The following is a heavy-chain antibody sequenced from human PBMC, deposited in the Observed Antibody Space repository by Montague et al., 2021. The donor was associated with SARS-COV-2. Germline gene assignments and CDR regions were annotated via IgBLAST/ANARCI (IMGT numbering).Heavy chain of an antibody. CDR3: ANEGIVALDY. J-gene: IGHJ4*02. CDR1: GFTFSSYG. V-gene: IGHV3-33*06. CDR2: IWYDGSNK. Sequence: SLSLSCAASGFTFSSYGMHWVRQAPGKGLEWVAVIWYDGSNKYYADSVKGRFTISRDNSKNMLYLQMNSLRAEDTAVYYCANEGIVALDYWGQGTLVTVSS. D-gene: IGHD1-26*01.